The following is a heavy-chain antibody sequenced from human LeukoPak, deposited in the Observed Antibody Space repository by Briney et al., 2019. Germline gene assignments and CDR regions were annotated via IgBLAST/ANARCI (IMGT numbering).Heavy chain of an antibody. J-gene: IGHJ3*02. Sequence: GRSLRLSCAASGFTFSSYGMHWVRQAPGKGLEWVAVIWNDGSAQYYADSVQGRFTISRDNSKNTLYLQMNSLRGEDRAIYYCASSGRYAEDAFDIWGQGTMVTVSS. CDR2: IWNDGSAQ. CDR1: GFTFSSYG. V-gene: IGHV3-33*01. D-gene: IGHD1-26*01. CDR3: ASSGRYAEDAFDI.